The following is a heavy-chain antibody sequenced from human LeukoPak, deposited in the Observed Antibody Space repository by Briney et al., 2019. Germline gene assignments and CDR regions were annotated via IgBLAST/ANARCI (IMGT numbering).Heavy chain of an antibody. D-gene: IGHD6-19*01. CDR1: GFTFTNYA. Sequence: PGGSLRLSCAASGFTFTNYAMSWVRQAPGKGLEWVSVIDGYGGATYYADSVKGRFTISRDNSKSTVYLQMNSLRAEDTAVYYCASSRYSSGWYSFWGQGTLVTVSS. J-gene: IGHJ4*02. CDR2: IDGYGGAT. V-gene: IGHV3-23*01. CDR3: ASSRYSSGWYSF.